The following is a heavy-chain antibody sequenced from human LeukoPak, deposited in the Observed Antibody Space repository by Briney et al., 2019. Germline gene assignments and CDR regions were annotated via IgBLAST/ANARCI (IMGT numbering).Heavy chain of an antibody. D-gene: IGHD2-2*01. CDR2: ISSSGSTV. J-gene: IGHJ5*02. CDR3: APRPRYCSSTSCP. V-gene: IGHV3-48*03. CDR1: GFTVSRNY. Sequence: PGPSHRLSCAPSGFTVSRNYISWVRQAAGEGLEWILYISSSGSTVYYAHSVKGRFTISRDNAKNSLYLQMNSLRAEDTALYYCAPRPRYCSSTSCPWGQGTPVTVSS.